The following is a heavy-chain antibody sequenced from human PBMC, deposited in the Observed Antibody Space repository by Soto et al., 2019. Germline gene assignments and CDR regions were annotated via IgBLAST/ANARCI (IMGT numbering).Heavy chain of an antibody. CDR3: AKDLNPVVLVPAASRVEWFES. Sequence: PGGSLRLSCAASEFTFSSYSMSLVRQAPGKGLECVSAISISGGSTYYADSVKGRFTISRYNSKNTLYMQMNSLRDEYTAVYHCAKDLNPVVLVPAASRVEWFESWGQG. V-gene: IGHV3-23*01. CDR2: ISISGGST. D-gene: IGHD2-2*01. CDR1: EFTFSSYS. J-gene: IGHJ5*02.